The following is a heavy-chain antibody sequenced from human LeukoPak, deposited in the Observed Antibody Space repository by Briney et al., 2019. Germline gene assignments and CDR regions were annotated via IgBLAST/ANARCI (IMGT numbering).Heavy chain of an antibody. V-gene: IGHV4-30-4*08. J-gene: IGHJ4*02. CDR1: GGSISTNYY. Sequence: PSQTLSLTCTVSGGSISTNYYWSWIRQPPGKGLEWIGYIYYSGSTYYNPSLKSRVTISVDTSKNQFSLKLSSVTAADTAVYYCARGVQRFYFDYWGQGTLVTVSS. CDR3: ARGVQRFYFDY. CDR2: IYYSGST. D-gene: IGHD3-10*01.